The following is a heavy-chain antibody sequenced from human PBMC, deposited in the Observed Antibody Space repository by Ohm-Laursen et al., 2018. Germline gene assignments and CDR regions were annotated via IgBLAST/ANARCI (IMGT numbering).Heavy chain of an antibody. J-gene: IGHJ3*02. CDR3: ARGGWAFTVRDAFDI. CDR1: GDSVSSKSAV. CDR2: TYYRSKWYN. Sequence: LQTLSLTCAISGDSVSSKSAVWNWIRQSPSRGLEWLGRTYYRSKWYNDYAVSVKSRLTINPDTSKNQFPLQLNSVTPEDTAMYYCARGGWAFTVRDAFDIWGQGTMVTVSS. D-gene: IGHD6-19*01. V-gene: IGHV6-1*01.